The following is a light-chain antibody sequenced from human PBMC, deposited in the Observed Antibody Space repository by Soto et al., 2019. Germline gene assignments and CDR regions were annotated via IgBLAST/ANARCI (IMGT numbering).Light chain of an antibody. Sequence: DIVLTQSPGPLSLSPGERATLSCRASQSVSSNHLAWYQQKPGQAPRLLIYGGSSRATGIPVRFSGSGSETDFTLTITRLDPEDFAVYYCQQYSSSRTFGQGTKVDIK. J-gene: IGKJ1*01. CDR3: QQYSSSRT. CDR1: QSVSSNH. CDR2: GGS. V-gene: IGKV3-20*01.